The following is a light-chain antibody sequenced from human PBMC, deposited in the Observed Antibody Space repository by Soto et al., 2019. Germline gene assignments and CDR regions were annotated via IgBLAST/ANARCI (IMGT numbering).Light chain of an antibody. CDR1: QSIGNW. V-gene: IGKV1-5*03. CDR3: QQFNVYPYT. CDR2: RGS. J-gene: IGKJ2*01. Sequence: DIQMTQSPSTLSASVGDTVTITCRASQSIGNWMAWYQQTPGKAPNLLIYRGSSLQSGVPSRFSGSGSGTEFTLTIVSVQPEDFAVHYCQQFNVYPYTFGRGTKLEIK.